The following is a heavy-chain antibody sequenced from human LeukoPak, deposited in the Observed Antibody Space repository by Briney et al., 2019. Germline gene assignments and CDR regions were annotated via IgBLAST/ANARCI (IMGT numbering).Heavy chain of an antibody. V-gene: IGHV4-59*08. Sequence: PSETLSLTCTVSGGSISSYYWSWIRQPPGKGLEWIGYIYYSGSTNYNPSLKSRVTISVDTSKNQFSLKLSSVTAADTAVYYCARHLRFEELLLYYYGMDVWGQGTTVTVSS. CDR3: ARHLRFEELLLYYYGMDV. CDR2: IYYSGST. J-gene: IGHJ6*02. CDR1: GGSISSYY. D-gene: IGHD3-10*01.